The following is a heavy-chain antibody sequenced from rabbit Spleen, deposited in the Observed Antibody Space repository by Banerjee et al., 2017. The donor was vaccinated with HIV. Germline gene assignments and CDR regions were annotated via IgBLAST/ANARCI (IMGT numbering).Heavy chain of an antibody. CDR2: IYNFNDAT. J-gene: IGHJ4*01. V-gene: IGHV1S45*01. D-gene: IGHD1-1*01. CDR1: GFSFSSNGW. CDR3: VRAHTNNRDFVL. Sequence: LEESGGGLVQPEGSLTLTCTTSGFSFSSNGWISWVRQAPGKGPEWIACIYNFNDATYYASWAKGRFTISKTSSTTVTLQMTSLTGADTATYFCVRAHTNNRDFVLWGPGTLVTVS.